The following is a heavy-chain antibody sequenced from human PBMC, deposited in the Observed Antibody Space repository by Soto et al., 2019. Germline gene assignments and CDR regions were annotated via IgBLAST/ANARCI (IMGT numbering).Heavy chain of an antibody. CDR1: GYSFTSYW. Sequence: PGESLKISCKGSGYSFTSYWISWVRQMPGKGLEWMGRIDPFDSYTDYSPSFQGHVTLSGDKSTRTAYLQWSRLKASDTAMYYCGRRADCSTRGCSGIDSWGQGTLVTVSS. V-gene: IGHV5-10-1*01. J-gene: IGHJ5*01. CDR2: IDPFDSYT. CDR3: GRRADCSTRGCSGIDS. D-gene: IGHD2-2*01.